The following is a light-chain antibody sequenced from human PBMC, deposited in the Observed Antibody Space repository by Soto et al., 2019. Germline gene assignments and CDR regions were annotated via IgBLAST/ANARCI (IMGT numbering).Light chain of an antibody. J-gene: IGLJ1*01. CDR1: SSDVGDYNF. Sequence: QSVLTQPRSVSGSPGQSVTISCTGTSSDVGDYNFVSWYQQHPGKAPKLMIYAVNKRPSGVPDRFSGSKSGNTASLTISGLQAEDEAHNYCCSYPGTYVFGNGTTVTVL. CDR2: AVN. CDR3: CSYPGTYV. V-gene: IGLV2-11*01.